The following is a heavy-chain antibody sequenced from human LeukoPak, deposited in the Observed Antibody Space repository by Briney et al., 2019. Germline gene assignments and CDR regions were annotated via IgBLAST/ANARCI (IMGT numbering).Heavy chain of an antibody. J-gene: IGHJ5*02. Sequence: SETLSLTCTVSGGSISSSSYYWSWIRQPPGKGLEWIGEINHSGSTNYNPSLKSRVTISVDTSKNQFSLKLSSVTAADTAVYYCARTLRYFDWLGVGHWFDPWGQGTLVTISS. CDR1: GGSISSSSYY. CDR3: ARTLRYFDWLGVGHWFDP. CDR2: INHSGST. D-gene: IGHD3-9*01. V-gene: IGHV4-39*07.